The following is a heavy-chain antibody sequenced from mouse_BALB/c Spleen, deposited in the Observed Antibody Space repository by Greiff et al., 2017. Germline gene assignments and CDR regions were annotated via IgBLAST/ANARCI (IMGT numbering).Heavy chain of an antibody. CDR3: TRGLGGYFDY. D-gene: IGHD4-1*01. V-gene: IGHV1S81*02. CDR1: GYTFTSYY. J-gene: IGHJ2*01. CDR2: INPSNGGT. Sequence: VQLQQSGAELVKPGASVKLSCKASGYTFTSYYMYWVKQRPGQGLEWIGGINPSNGGTNFNEKFKSKATLTVDKSSSTAYMQLSSLTSEDSAVYYCTRGLGGYFDYWGQGTTLTVSS.